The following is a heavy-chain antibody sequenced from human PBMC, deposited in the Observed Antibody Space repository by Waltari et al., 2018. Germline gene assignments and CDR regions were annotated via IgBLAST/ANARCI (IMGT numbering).Heavy chain of an antibody. D-gene: IGHD6-19*01. V-gene: IGHV1-2*06. CDR2: INSNSGTT. J-gene: IGHJ4*02. CDR1: GYTFTAYY. CDR3: ARESSSGNNYFDY. Sequence: QVQLVHSGTEVKQPGASVKVSCKASGYTFTAYYIQWVRQAPGQGLEWMGRINSNSGTTNYAQKFKGRVTMTRDTSISTAYLELSSLRSDDTAVFYCARESSSGNNYFDYWGQGTLVTVSS.